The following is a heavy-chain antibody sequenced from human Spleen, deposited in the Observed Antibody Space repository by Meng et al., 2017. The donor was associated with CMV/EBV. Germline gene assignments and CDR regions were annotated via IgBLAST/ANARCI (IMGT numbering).Heavy chain of an antibody. CDR2: TSNDGSNK. Sequence: GESLKISCAASGFTFTNYDMHWIRQAPGKGLMLVAVTSNDGSNKYYADSVKGRFTISRDNSKNTLYLQMNSLRAEDTALYYCARGLPGGIDVWGQGTTVTVSS. CDR1: GFTFTNYD. V-gene: IGHV3-30*03. J-gene: IGHJ6*02. D-gene: IGHD2-21*01. CDR3: ARGLPGGIDV.